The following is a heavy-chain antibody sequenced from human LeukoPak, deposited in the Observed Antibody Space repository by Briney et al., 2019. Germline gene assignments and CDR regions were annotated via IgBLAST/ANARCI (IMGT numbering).Heavy chain of an antibody. V-gene: IGHV3-23*01. J-gene: IGHJ4*02. CDR2: ISAGGDRT. CDR3: AKTRDIVVEDETHFDY. Sequence: GGSLRLSCAASGFTFSDHAMSWVRQTPAKGLESVSSISAGGDRTHYADSVKGRFTISRDNSKNTLYLQMNSLRAEDTAVYYCAKTRDIVVEDETHFDYWGQGTLVTVSS. D-gene: IGHD2-2*01. CDR1: GFTFSDHA.